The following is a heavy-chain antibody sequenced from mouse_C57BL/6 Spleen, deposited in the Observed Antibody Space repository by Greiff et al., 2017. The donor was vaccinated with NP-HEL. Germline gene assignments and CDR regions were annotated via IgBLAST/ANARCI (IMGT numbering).Heavy chain of an antibody. J-gene: IGHJ4*01. V-gene: IGHV1-55*01. CDR3: ARSTVVATDDYAMDY. Sequence: VQLQQPGAELVKPGASVKMSCKASGYTFTSYWITWVKQRPGQGLEWIGDIYPGSGSTNSNEKFKSKARLTVDTSSSTAYMQLSSLTSEDSAVYYCARSTVVATDDYAMDYWGQGTSVTVSS. CDR1: GYTFTSYW. D-gene: IGHD1-1*01. CDR2: IYPGSGST.